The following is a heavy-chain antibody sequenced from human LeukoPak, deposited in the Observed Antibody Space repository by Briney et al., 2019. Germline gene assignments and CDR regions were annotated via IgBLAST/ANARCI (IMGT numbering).Heavy chain of an antibody. V-gene: IGHV3-23*01. CDR2: ISGGDPTT. CDR3: AKESLLLRGPLLIYYFDF. J-gene: IGHJ4*02. CDR1: DFSFTTYA. Sequence: GGSLRLSCAASDFSFTTYAMSWVRQAPGKGLEWVSSISGGDPTTYYADSVKGRFTISRDNSKNTLHLQMNSLRAEDTAIYYCAKESLLLRGPLLIYYFDFWGQGTLVTVSS. D-gene: IGHD3-10*01.